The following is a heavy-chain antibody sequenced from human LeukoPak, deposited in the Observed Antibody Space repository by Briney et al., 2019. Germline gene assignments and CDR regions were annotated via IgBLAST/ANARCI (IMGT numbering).Heavy chain of an antibody. D-gene: IGHD2-21*02. CDR3: ARDPGPYCGGDCYYFGY. J-gene: IGHJ4*02. CDR1: GFIFSRYW. V-gene: IGHV3-74*01. Sequence: GGSLRLSCAASGFIFSRYWMHWVRQAPGKGLVWVSRINNDGSGTSYADSVKGRFTISRDNAKNTLYLQMNSLRAEDTAVYYCARDPGPYCGGDCYYFGYWGPGTLVTVSS. CDR2: INNDGSGT.